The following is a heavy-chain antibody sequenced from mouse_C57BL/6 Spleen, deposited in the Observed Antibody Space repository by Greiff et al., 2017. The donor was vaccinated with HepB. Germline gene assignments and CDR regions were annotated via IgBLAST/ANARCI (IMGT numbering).Heavy chain of an antibody. V-gene: IGHV1-52*01. Sequence: VQLQQPGAELVRPGSSVKLSCKASGYTFTSYWMHWVKQRPRQGLEWIGNINPSDSETHYNQKFKDKATLTVDKSSSTAYMQLSSLTSEDSAVYYCASGGATWFAYWGQGTLVTVSA. CDR2: INPSDSET. CDR3: ASGGATWFAY. J-gene: IGHJ3*01. CDR1: GYTFTSYW.